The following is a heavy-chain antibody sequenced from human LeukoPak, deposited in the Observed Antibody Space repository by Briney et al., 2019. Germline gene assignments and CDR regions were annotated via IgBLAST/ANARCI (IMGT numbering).Heavy chain of an antibody. V-gene: IGHV3-7*01. J-gene: IGHJ3*02. CDR1: GFTFRNYW. Sequence: GGSLRLSCAASGFTFRNYWMSWVRQAPGKGLEWVANIKEDGSAKYYVDSVKGRFTISRDNAKNSVYLQMNSLRADDTAVYYCVRDGGSAWYINGDEAFDIWGQGTMVTVSS. D-gene: IGHD6-19*01. CDR2: IKEDGSAK. CDR3: VRDGGSAWYINGDEAFDI.